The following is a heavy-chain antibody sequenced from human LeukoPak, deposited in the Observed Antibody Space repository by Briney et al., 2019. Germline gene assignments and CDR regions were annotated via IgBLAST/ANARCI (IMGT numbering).Heavy chain of an antibody. CDR1: GFTFSSYA. D-gene: IGHD6-19*01. Sequence: PGMSLRLSCAASGFTFSSYAMHWVRQAPGKGLEWVAVISYDGSNKYYADSVKGRFTISRDNSKNTLYLQMNSLRAEDTAVYYCARAPSYSSGWYFDYWGQGTLVTVSP. CDR3: ARAPSYSSGWYFDY. CDR2: ISYDGSNK. J-gene: IGHJ4*02. V-gene: IGHV3-30*04.